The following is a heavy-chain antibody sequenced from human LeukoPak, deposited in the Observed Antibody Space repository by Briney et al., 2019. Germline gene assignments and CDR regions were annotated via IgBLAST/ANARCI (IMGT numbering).Heavy chain of an antibody. Sequence: GGSLRLSCAASGFTFSSYSMNWVRQAPGKGPEWVSSISSSSSYIYYADSVKGRFTISRDNAKNSLYLQMNSLRAEDTAVYYCARARVTTVTSSSYYYYYMDVWGKGTTVTVSS. CDR2: ISSSSSYI. CDR3: ARARVTTVTSSSYYYYYMDV. V-gene: IGHV3-21*01. D-gene: IGHD4-17*01. J-gene: IGHJ6*03. CDR1: GFTFSSYS.